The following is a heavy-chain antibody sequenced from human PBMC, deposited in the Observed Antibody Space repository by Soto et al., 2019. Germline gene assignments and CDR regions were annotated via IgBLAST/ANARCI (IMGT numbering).Heavy chain of an antibody. CDR2: INTDGSTT. V-gene: IGHV3-74*01. CDR3: AREGAAAWYFDL. D-gene: IGHD6-13*01. CDR1: GFTFSSYW. J-gene: IGHJ2*01. Sequence: EVQLVESGGGLVQPGGSLRLSCAASGFTFSSYWMHWVRQSPGKGLLWVSRINTDGSTTNFADSVKGRFTISRDNAKNTLYLQMDSLRADDTAVYYFAREGAAAWYFDLWGRGTLVTVCS.